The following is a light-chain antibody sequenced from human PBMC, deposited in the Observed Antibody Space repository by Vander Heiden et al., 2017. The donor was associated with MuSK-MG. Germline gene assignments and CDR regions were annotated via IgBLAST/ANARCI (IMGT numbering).Light chain of an antibody. Sequence: VVAQSPATLSVSPGERATLSCRASQSFSSNLVAWYQQKPGQAPRLLIYGATTRATDIPARSSGSGSGTEFTLTISSLQSEDFAVYYCQQYNNWPLTFGGGTKVXIK. CDR3: QQYNNWPLT. J-gene: IGKJ4*01. CDR2: GAT. V-gene: IGKV3-15*01. CDR1: QSFSSN.